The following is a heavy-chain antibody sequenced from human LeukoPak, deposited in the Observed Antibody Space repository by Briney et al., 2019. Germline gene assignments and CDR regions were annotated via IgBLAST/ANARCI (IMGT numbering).Heavy chain of an antibody. V-gene: IGHV3-23*01. Sequence: GGSLRLSCAASGFTFSSYAMSWVRQAPGKGLEWVSAISGSGGSTYYADSVKGRFTISRDNSKNTLYLQMNSLRAEYTAVYYCAKCSYGFSDPNFDYWGQGTLVTVSS. J-gene: IGHJ4*02. CDR2: ISGSGGST. CDR1: GFTFSSYA. CDR3: AKCSYGFSDPNFDY. D-gene: IGHD5-18*01.